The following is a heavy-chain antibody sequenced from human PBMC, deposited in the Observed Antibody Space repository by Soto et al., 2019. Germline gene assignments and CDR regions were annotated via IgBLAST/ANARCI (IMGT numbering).Heavy chain of an antibody. D-gene: IGHD3-22*01. CDR1: GGTFSSYA. Sequence: SVKVSCKASGGTFSSYAISWVRQAPGQGLEWMGGIIPIFGTANYAQKFQGRVTITADKSTSTAYMELSSLRSEDKAVDYCARGYYYDSSGYLNAEYFQHWGQGTLVTVSS. CDR2: IIPIFGTA. J-gene: IGHJ1*01. V-gene: IGHV1-69*06. CDR3: ARGYYYDSSGYLNAEYFQH.